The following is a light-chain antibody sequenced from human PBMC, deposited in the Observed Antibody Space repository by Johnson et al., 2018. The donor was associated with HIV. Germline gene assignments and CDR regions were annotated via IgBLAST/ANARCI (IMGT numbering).Light chain of an antibody. CDR2: DND. CDR1: SSNIGNNY. J-gene: IGLJ1*01. Sequence: QSVLTQPPSVSAAPGQKVTISCSGSSSNIGNNYISWYRQVPGTAPKLLIYDNDKRPLGIPDRFSGSKSGTSATLGITGLPTGDEADYYYGTWDNRLVPVYVFGTATKVSVL. CDR3: GTWDNRLVPVYV. V-gene: IGLV1-51*01.